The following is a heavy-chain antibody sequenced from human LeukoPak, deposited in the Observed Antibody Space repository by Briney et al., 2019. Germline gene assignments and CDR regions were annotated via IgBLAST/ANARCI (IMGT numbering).Heavy chain of an antibody. CDR3: AALGFGDFSASDN. CDR1: GFSFNDAW. D-gene: IGHD3-10*01. V-gene: IGHV3-15*01. J-gene: IGHJ4*02. CDR2: IKSKVYSATV. Sequence: PGGSLRLSCAASGFSFNDAWMDWVRQVPGKGLEWVGRIKSKVYSATVDYAAPVMGRFTISRDDSKSTLYLQMNSLKIEDTAVYYCAALGFGDFSASDNWGQGTLVTVSS.